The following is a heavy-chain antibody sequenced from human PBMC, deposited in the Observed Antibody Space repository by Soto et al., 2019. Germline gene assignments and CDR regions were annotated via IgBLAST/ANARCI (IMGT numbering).Heavy chain of an antibody. V-gene: IGHV3-23*01. CDR1: GFTFSSYA. Sequence: VQLLESGGGLVQPGGSLRLSCKASGFTFSSYAMSWVRQAPGKGLEWVSGISSSGVTTYYAASVEGRFTISRDNSKSTLYLQMSSLRAEDTATYSCAKAYAERVTTWVWGQGTLVTVSS. D-gene: IGHD4-17*01. CDR3: AKAYAERVTTWV. J-gene: IGHJ4*02. CDR2: ISSSGVTT.